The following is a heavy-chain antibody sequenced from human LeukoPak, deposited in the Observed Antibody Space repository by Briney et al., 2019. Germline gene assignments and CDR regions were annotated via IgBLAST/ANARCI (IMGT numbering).Heavy chain of an antibody. J-gene: IGHJ3*02. D-gene: IGHD6-6*01. V-gene: IGHV3-30*04. CDR3: ARESRPSIAARGVVYAFDI. CDR2: ISYDGSNK. CDR1: GFTFSSYA. Sequence: PGGSLRLSCATSGFTFSSYAMHWVRQAPGKGLEWVAVISYDGSNKYYADSVKGRFTISRDNSKNTLYLQMNSLRAEDTAVYYCARESRPSIAARGVVYAFDIWGQGTMVTVSS.